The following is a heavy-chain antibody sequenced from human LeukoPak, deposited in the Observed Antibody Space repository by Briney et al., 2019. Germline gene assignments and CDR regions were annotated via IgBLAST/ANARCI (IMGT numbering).Heavy chain of an antibody. V-gene: IGHV3-53*01. CDR1: GFTVSSNY. CDR3: ARGGLYVNTAMIRHWYFHI. Sequence: GGSLRLSCAASGFTVSSNYMSWVRHAPGKGLEWVSVIYSGGSTFYADSVKGRFTISRDTSKNTLYLQMNSLRTEDTAVYYCARGGLYVNTAMIRHWYFHIWGRGTLVSVSS. J-gene: IGHJ2*01. D-gene: IGHD5-18*01. CDR2: IYSGGST.